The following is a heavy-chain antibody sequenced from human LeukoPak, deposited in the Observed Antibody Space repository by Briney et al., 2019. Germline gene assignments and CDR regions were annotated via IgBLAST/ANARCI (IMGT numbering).Heavy chain of an antibody. CDR1: GYTFISYW. CDR3: ARKTNYYDSHGYLVGAAFDI. CDR2: INPGDSDT. V-gene: IGHV5-51*01. D-gene: IGHD3-22*01. Sequence: GESLKISCKGSGYTFISYWIGWVRQKPGKGLEWMGLINPGDSDTRYSPSFQGQVTMSADKSINAAYLQWSSLKASDTAMYYCARKTNYYDSHGYLVGAAFDIWGQGTVVTVSS. J-gene: IGHJ3*02.